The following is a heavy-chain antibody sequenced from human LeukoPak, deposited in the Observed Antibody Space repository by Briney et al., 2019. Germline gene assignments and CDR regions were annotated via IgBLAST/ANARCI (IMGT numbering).Heavy chain of an antibody. CDR3: ARTGDYAYWYFDL. CDR1: GGSFSGYY. D-gene: IGHD4-17*01. J-gene: IGHJ2*01. CDR2: IYYSGST. V-gene: IGHV4-59*10. Sequence: PSETLSLTCAVHGGSFSGYYWSWIRQPPGKGLEWIGSIYYSGSTNYNPSLKSRVTMSVDTSKNQFSLKLSSVTAADTAVYYCARTGDYAYWYFDLWGRGTLVTVSS.